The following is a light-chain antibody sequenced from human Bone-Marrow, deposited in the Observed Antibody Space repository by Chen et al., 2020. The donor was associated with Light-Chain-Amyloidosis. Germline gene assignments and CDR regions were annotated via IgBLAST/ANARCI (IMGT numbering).Light chain of an antibody. V-gene: IGKV3-15*01. CDR1: QNILTN. CDR2: GAY. J-gene: IGKJ1*01. Sequence: EIVMTQSPAVMSVCPVARATLFCRASQNILTNVAWYQHRPGQAPRLLIFGAYVRAAGLPGTLSGSVSGTECTLTISSVQSEECGTYYCQHYTHWPTWTFGQGTKVEIK. CDR3: QHYTHWPTWT.